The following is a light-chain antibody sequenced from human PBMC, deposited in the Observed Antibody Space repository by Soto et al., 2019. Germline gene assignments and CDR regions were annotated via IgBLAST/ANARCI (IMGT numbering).Light chain of an antibody. CDR2: WAF. CDR3: QQYYTTPSIT. Sequence: DIVMTQSPDSLAVSLGERSTITCNSSQSILYSSNSKNYLAWYQQKPGQPPKLLIYWAFIREYGVPDRFSGSGSGTDFTLTISSLQAEDVAVYYCQQYYTTPSITFGQGTRLEI. CDR1: QSILYSSNSKNY. J-gene: IGKJ5*01. V-gene: IGKV4-1*01.